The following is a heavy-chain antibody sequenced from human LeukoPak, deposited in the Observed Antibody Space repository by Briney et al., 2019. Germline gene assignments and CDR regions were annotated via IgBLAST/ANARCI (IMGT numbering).Heavy chain of an antibody. D-gene: IGHD3-22*01. CDR2: IKQDGSEK. V-gene: IGHV3-7*01. CDR1: GFTFSSYW. Sequence: GGSLRLSCAASGFTFSSYWMSWVRQAPGKGLEWVANIKQDGSEKYYVDSVKGRFTISRDNAKNSLYLQMNSLRAEDTAVYYCARYRFFNQDYYDSSAYPPPEYFQHWGQGTLVTVSS. J-gene: IGHJ1*01. CDR3: ARYRFFNQDYYDSSAYPPPEYFQH.